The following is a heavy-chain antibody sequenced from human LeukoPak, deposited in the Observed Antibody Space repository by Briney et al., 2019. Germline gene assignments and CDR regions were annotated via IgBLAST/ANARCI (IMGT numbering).Heavy chain of an antibody. CDR1: GGTFSSYA. J-gene: IGHJ1*01. CDR3: ARQRSLGYCSRNNCYTGVGYFQH. D-gene: IGHD2-2*01. Sequence: SVKVSCKASGGTFSSYAISWVRQAPGQGLEWMGGIIPIFGTANYAQKFQGRVTITADESTSTAYMELSSLRSEDTAVYYCARQRSLGYCSRNNCYTGVGYFQHWGQGTLVTVSS. V-gene: IGHV1-69*13. CDR2: IIPIFGTA.